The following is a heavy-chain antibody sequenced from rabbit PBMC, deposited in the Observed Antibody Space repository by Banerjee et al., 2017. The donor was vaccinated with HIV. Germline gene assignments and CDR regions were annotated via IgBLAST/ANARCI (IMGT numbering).Heavy chain of an antibody. J-gene: IGHJ4*01. V-gene: IGHV1S45*01. Sequence: LEESGGGLVKPEGSLTLTCKASGFDFSSNAICWVRQAPGKGLEVVACIITSSGSTWYASWAKGRFTISKTSSTTVTLQMTSLTAADMATYFCARANDGVVGLNLWGPGTLVTVS. D-gene: IGHD2-1*01. CDR2: IITSSGST. CDR3: ARANDGVVGLNL. CDR1: GFDFSSNA.